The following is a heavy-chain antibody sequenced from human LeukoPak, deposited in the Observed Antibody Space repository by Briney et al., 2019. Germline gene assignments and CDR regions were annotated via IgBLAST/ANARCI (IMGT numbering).Heavy chain of an antibody. D-gene: IGHD5/OR15-5a*01. CDR1: GVSVSSGSYF. CDR3: ATFFDFWFGP. Sequence: SETLSLTCTVSGVSVSSGSYFWSWIRQPPGEGPQWIRYIYHDGSTNYSPSLRSRVSISVDTSKNQFSLKLSSVTTADTAVYFCATFFDFWFGPWGQGTQVTVSS. V-gene: IGHV4-61*01. CDR2: IYHDGST. J-gene: IGHJ5*02.